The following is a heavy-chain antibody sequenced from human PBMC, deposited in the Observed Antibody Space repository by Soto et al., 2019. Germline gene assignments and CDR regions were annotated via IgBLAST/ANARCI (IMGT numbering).Heavy chain of an antibody. J-gene: IGHJ4*02. Sequence: GGSLRLSCAASGFTVSSNYMSWVRQAPGKGLEWVPVIYSGGSTYYADSVKGRFTISRDNSKNTLYLQMNSLRAEDTAVYYCARDPGSITSPDRVHFDYWGQGTLVTVSS. V-gene: IGHV3-53*01. CDR1: GFTVSSNY. CDR2: IYSGGST. CDR3: ARDPGSITSPDRVHFDY. D-gene: IGHD3-10*01.